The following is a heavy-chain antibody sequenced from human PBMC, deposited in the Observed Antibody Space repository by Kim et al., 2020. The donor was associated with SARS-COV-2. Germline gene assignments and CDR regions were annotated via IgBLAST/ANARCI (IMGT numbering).Heavy chain of an antibody. D-gene: IGHD3-3*02. Sequence: SETLSLTCSVSGGSMTNYYWSWIRQPPGKELEWIGYIYYSGSTNYNPSLKNRVTMSVDTSKNQFSLKVTSVTAADTAVYYYARGISRSLHFDSWGPGTLV. CDR3: ARGISRSLHFDS. CDR2: IYYSGST. V-gene: IGHV4-59*01. J-gene: IGHJ4*02. CDR1: GGSMTNYY.